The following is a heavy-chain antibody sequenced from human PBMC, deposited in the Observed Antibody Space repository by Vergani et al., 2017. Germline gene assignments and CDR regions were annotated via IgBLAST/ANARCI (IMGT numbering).Heavy chain of an antibody. V-gene: IGHV3-66*02. CDR3: ARDDGRDCSGGSCYAYYGMDV. CDR2: IYSGGST. Sequence: EVQLVESGGGLVQPGGSLRLSCAASGFTVSSNYMSWVRQAPGKGREWVSVIYSGGSTYYADSVKGRFTISRDNSKNTLYLQMNSLRAEDTAVYYCARDDGRDCSGGSCYAYYGMDVWGQGTTVTVSS. D-gene: IGHD2-15*01. J-gene: IGHJ6*02. CDR1: GFTVSSNY.